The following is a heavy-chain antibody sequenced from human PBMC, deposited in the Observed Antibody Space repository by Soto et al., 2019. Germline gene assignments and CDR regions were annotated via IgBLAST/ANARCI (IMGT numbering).Heavy chain of an antibody. Sequence: QVQLVESGGGVVQPGRSLRLSCAASGFTFSSYGMHWVRQAPGKGLEWVAVISYDGSNKYYADSVKGRFTISRDNSKNTLYLQMNSLRAGDTAVYYCAKDQGERTGAFDIWGQGTMVTVSS. CDR3: AKDQGERTGAFDI. CDR1: GFTFSSYG. V-gene: IGHV3-30*18. CDR2: ISYDGSNK. D-gene: IGHD3-16*01. J-gene: IGHJ3*02.